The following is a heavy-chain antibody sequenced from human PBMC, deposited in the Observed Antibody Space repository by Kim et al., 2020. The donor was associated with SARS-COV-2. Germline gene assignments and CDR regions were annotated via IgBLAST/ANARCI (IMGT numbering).Heavy chain of an antibody. CDR3: AVINTLGYCSSTSCPFDY. CDR2: ISSSSSYI. J-gene: IGHJ4*02. D-gene: IGHD2-2*01. V-gene: IGHV3-21*01. CDR1: GFTFSSYS. Sequence: GGSLRLSCAASGFTFSSYSMNWVRQAPGKGLEWVSSISSSSSYIYYADSVKGRFTISRDNAKNSLYLQMNSLRAEDTAVYYCAVINTLGYCSSTSCPFDYWGQGTLVTVSS.